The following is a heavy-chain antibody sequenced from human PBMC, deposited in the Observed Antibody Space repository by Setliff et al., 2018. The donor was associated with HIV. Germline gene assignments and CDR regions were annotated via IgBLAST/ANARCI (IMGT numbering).Heavy chain of an antibody. CDR2: IYYNGNA. Sequence: ETLSLTCIVSGASISCDTWSWIRQPPGKGLEWVGCIYYNGNACYNPSLKSRVTISVDRSKNQFSLKLSSVTAADTAVYYCARRGDFFYYAMDVWGQGTTVTVSS. CDR1: GASISCDT. CDR3: ARRGDFFYYAMDV. V-gene: IGHV4-59*08. J-gene: IGHJ6*02.